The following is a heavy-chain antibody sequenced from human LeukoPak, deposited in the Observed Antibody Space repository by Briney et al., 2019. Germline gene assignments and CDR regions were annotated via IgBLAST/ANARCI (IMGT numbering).Heavy chain of an antibody. V-gene: IGHV3-73*01. CDR1: GFTFSGSA. CDR2: IRSKANSYAT. D-gene: IGHD6-13*01. Sequence: GGSLKLSCAASGFTFSGSAMHWVRQASGKGLEWVGRIRSKANSYATAYAASVKGRFTISRDDSKNTAYLKMNSLRTEDTAVYYCTRLTYSSSSDYWGQGTLVTVSS. J-gene: IGHJ4*02. CDR3: TRLTYSSSSDY.